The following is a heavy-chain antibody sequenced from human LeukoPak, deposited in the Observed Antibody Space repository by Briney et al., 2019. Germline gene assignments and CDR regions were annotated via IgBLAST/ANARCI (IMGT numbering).Heavy chain of an antibody. CDR2: MNPNSGNT. CDR1: GYTFTSYD. V-gene: IGHV1-8*01. Sequence: ASVKVSCKASGYTFTSYDINWVRQATGQGLEWMGWMNPNSGNTGYAQKFEGRVTTTRNTSISTAYMELSSLRSEDTAVYYCARGTRSWYFYWFDPWGQGTLVTVSS. J-gene: IGHJ5*02. CDR3: ARGTRSWYFYWFDP. D-gene: IGHD6-13*01.